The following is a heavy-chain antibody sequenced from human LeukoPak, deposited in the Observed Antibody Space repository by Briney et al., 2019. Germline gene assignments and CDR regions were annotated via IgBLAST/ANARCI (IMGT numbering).Heavy chain of an antibody. CDR1: GYTFTSYY. CDR3: AVPIAAADSFDY. CDR2: INPSGGST. Sequence: ASVTVSCTASGYTFTSYYIHWVRQAPGQGLEWMGIINPSGGSTSYAQRFQGRVTMTRDTSTSTVYMQLGSLRSEDTAVYYCAVPIAAADSFDYWGQGTLVTVSS. V-gene: IGHV1-46*01. D-gene: IGHD6-13*01. J-gene: IGHJ4*02.